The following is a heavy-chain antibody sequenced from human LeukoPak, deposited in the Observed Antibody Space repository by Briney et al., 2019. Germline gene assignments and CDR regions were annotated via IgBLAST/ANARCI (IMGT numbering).Heavy chain of an antibody. CDR2: INHSGST. CDR3: ARGPRILLWFGELSPKTPLDY. D-gene: IGHD3-10*01. Sequence: NTSETLSLTCAVYGGSFSGYYWSWIRQPPGKGLEWIGEINHSGSTNYNPSLKSRVTISVDTSKNQFSLKLSSVTAADTAVYYCARGPRILLWFGELSPKTPLDYWGQGTLVTVSS. J-gene: IGHJ4*02. V-gene: IGHV4-34*01. CDR1: GGSFSGYY.